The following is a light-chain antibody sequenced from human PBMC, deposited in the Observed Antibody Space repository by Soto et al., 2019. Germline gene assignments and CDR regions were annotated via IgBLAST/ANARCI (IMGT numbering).Light chain of an antibody. CDR2: AAS. J-gene: IGKJ3*01. Sequence: DIQMTQSPSSLSASVGDRVTITCRASQSISSYLNWYQQKPGKAPKLLIYAASSLQSGVPSRFSGSGSVTDFTLTISSLQPEDFATYYCQQSYSTPRFTFGHVTKVDIK. CDR1: QSISSY. CDR3: QQSYSTPRFT. V-gene: IGKV1-39*01.